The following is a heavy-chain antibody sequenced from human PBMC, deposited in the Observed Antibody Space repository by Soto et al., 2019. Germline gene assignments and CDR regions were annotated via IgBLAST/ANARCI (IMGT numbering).Heavy chain of an antibody. CDR3: ARRRARSIYCSSTSCNNWFDP. Sequence: ASVKVSCKASGYTFTGYYMHWVRQAPGQGLEWMGWINPNSGDTSYAQKFQGRVTMTRNTSISTAYMELSSLRSEDTAVYYCARRRARSIYCSSTSCNNWFDPWGQGTLVTVSS. CDR1: GYTFTGYY. V-gene: IGHV1-2*02. J-gene: IGHJ5*02. D-gene: IGHD2-2*01. CDR2: INPNSGDT.